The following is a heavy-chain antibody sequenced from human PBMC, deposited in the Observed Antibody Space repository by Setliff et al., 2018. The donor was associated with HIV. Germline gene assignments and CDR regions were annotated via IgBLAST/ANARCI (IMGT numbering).Heavy chain of an antibody. V-gene: IGHV4-4*02. Sequence: SETLSLTCAVSGGSISSDNWWNWVRQPPGKGLEWIGEIYHSGSTYYNPSLKSRVTISVDTSKNQFSLKLSSVTAADTAVYYCAREGTTVTLDYWGQGTLVTVSS. J-gene: IGHJ4*02. D-gene: IGHD4-4*01. CDR1: GGSISSDNW. CDR2: IYHSGST. CDR3: AREGTTVTLDY.